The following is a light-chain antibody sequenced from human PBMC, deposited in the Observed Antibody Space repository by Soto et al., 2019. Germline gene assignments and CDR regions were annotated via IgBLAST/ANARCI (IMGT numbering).Light chain of an antibody. CDR2: GAS. V-gene: IGKV3-15*01. CDR3: QQYNNWPPWT. Sequence: EIVMTQSPATLSVSPGERAALSCRASQSVSSNLAWYQQKPGQAPRLLIYGASTRATGVPARFSGSGSGTEFNFTISGLQSEDFVLYYCQQYNNWPPWTFGQGTKVEIK. J-gene: IGKJ1*01. CDR1: QSVSSN.